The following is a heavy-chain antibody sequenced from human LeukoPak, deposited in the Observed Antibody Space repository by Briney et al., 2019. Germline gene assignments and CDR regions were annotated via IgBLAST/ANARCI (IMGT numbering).Heavy chain of an antibody. Sequence: SETLSLTCTVSGGSISSYYWSWIRQPPGKGLEWIGYIYYSGSTNYNLSLKSRVTISVDTSKNQFSLKLSSVTAADTAVYYCARSSLGEGENYWGQGTLVTVSS. CDR3: ARSSLGEGENY. CDR1: GGSISSYY. CDR2: IYYSGST. D-gene: IGHD3-16*01. V-gene: IGHV4-59*01. J-gene: IGHJ4*02.